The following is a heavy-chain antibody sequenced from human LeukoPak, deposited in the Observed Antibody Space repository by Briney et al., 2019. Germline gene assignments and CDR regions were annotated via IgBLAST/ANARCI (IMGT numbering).Heavy chain of an antibody. CDR3: ARDAGGSIAAALRAFDI. Sequence: PSETLSLTCTVSGGSIASSSNYWVWIRQPPGKGLEWIGDIYHSGSTKYNPSLKSRVTISVDKSKNQFSLKLRSVTAADTAVYYCARDAGGSIAAALRAFDIWGQGTMVTVSS. CDR2: IYHSGST. CDR1: GGSIASSSNY. V-gene: IGHV4-61*05. J-gene: IGHJ3*02. D-gene: IGHD6-13*01.